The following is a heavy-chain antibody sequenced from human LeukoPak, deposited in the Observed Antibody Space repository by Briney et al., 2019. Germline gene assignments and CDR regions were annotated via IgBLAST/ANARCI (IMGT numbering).Heavy chain of an antibody. CDR1: GGSISSDNYY. CDR3: ARERFGGSTFLDY. Sequence: SETLSLTCTVSGGSISSDNYYWGWIRQSPGKGLEWIGSISYSGSTYYNPSLKSRVTMSVDTSKNQFSLKLNSVTAADTAVYFCARERFGGSTFLDYWGQGTLVTVSS. CDR2: ISYSGST. J-gene: IGHJ4*02. D-gene: IGHD3-10*01. V-gene: IGHV4-39*07.